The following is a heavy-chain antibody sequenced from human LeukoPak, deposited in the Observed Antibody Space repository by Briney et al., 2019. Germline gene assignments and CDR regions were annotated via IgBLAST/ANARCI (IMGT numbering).Heavy chain of an antibody. J-gene: IGHJ4*02. CDR2: IYTSGST. Sequence: PSETLSLTCTVSGGSISSYYWSWIRQPAGKGLEWIGRIYTSGSTYYNPSLKSRVTISVDRSKNQFSLKLSSVTAADTAVYYCARETDYGDYVDWGQGTLVTVSS. CDR3: ARETDYGDYVD. CDR1: GGSISSYY. D-gene: IGHD4-17*01. V-gene: IGHV4-4*07.